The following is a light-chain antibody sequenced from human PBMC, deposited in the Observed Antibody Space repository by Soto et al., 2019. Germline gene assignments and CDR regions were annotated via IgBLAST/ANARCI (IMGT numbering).Light chain of an antibody. Sequence: QSALTQPASVSGSPGQSITISCTGTSSDVGGYNYVSWYQQHPGKAPKLMIYDVSNRPSGVSNRLSGSKSGNTASLTISGLQAEYEADYYCSSYASSSRRVFGPGTKVTVL. CDR1: SSDVGGYNY. J-gene: IGLJ1*01. CDR2: DVS. CDR3: SSYASSSRRV. V-gene: IGLV2-14*01.